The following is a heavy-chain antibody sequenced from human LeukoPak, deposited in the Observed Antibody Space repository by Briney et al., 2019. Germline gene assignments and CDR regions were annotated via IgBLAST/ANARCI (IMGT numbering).Heavy chain of an antibody. CDR3: VKYNRSPTVYALDI. CDR2: VHSNGDT. Sequence: PSETLSLTCTVSGGSTSGYYWSWTRQSPGRGLEWFGYVHSNGDTNYNPSFKSRVTISLDTSKNQFSLRLTSVTAAGTAVYYCVKYNRSPTVYALDIWGQGTMVTVSS. V-gene: IGHV4-59*01. D-gene: IGHD1-14*01. J-gene: IGHJ3*02. CDR1: GGSTSGYY.